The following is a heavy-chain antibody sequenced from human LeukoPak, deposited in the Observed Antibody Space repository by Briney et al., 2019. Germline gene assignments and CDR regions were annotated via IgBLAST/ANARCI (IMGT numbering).Heavy chain of an antibody. J-gene: IGHJ4*02. CDR3: ARDTRHYYESSRYIRIEGSQDFDY. D-gene: IGHD3-22*01. Sequence: PGGSLRLSCAASEFTFSSYSMNWVRQAPGKGLEWVSSISSTSIYIYYADSVKGRFTISRDNAKNSLYLQMNSLRAEDTAVYYCARDTRHYYESSRYIRIEGSQDFDYWGQGTLVTVSS. CDR2: ISSTSIYI. V-gene: IGHV3-21*01. CDR1: EFTFSSYS.